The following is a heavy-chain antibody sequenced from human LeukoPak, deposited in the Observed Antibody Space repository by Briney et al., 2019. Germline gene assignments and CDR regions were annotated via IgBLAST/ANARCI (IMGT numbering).Heavy chain of an antibody. D-gene: IGHD6-13*01. CDR2: MNPNSGNK. V-gene: IGHV1-8*03. CDR1: GYTFTSYD. Sequence: ASVKVSRKASGYTFTSYDINWVRQATAQGLEWMGWMNPNSGNKGYAQKFQRRVTITRNTSISTAYMELSNLRSEDTAVYYCAPAAGERFDYWGQGTLVTVTS. J-gene: IGHJ4*02. CDR3: APAAGERFDY.